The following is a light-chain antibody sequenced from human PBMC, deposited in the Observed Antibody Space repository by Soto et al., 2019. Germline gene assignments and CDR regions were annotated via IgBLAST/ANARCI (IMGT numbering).Light chain of an antibody. CDR1: QSVSSN. Sequence: EIVLTQSPANLSVSPGERATLSCRASQSVSSNLAWYQQKPGQAPRLLSYGASTRATDIPARFSGSGSGTEFTLTISSLQSEDFAVYYCQQYNNWPPRITFGPGNKVDIK. V-gene: IGKV3-15*01. CDR2: GAS. CDR3: QQYNNWPPRIT. J-gene: IGKJ3*01.